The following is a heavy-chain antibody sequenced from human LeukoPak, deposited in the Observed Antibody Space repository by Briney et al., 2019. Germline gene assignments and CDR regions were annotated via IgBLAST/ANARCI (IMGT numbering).Heavy chain of an antibody. CDR2: INPNSGGT. D-gene: IGHD6-19*01. Sequence: GASVKVSCKASGYTFTGYYMHWVRQAPGQGLEWMGRINPNSGGTNYAQKFQGRVTMTRDTSISTAYMELSRLRSDDTAVHYCGRGKAQAGTVEGAFDSGGQGTMVPVSS. CDR3: GRGKAQAGTVEGAFDS. J-gene: IGHJ3*02. CDR1: GYTFTGYY. V-gene: IGHV1-2*06.